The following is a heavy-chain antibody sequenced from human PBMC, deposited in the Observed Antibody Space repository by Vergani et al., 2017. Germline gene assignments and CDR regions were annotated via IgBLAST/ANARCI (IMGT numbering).Heavy chain of an antibody. CDR1: GYTFTSYY. V-gene: IGHV1-46*01. J-gene: IGHJ6*02. CDR2: LKPSGVIT. D-gene: IGHD2-15*01. CDR3: AREGEINCSGGSCYYRGANYYYGRDV. Sequence: QVQLVQPGAEVKKPGASVKVSCKASGYTFTSYYMHWVRQAPGPGLEWIGILKPSGVITSYAQTFQGRVTMTRDTSTSTVYMELSSLRSEDAAVYYCAREGEINCSGGSCYYRGANYYYGRDVWGQGTTVTVSS.